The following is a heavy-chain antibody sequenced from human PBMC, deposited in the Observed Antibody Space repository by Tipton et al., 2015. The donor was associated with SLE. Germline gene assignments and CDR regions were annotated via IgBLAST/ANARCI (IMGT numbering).Heavy chain of an antibody. V-gene: IGHV4-34*01. D-gene: IGHD3-9*01. Sequence: LRLSCAVSGASFSDYFWTWIRQSPGKGLEWIGEITHSGSTNYNPSLKSRVTISVDTSKNQFSLKLSSVTAADTAVYYCARGGILTGYYFYFDYWGQGTLVTVSS. CDR3: ARGGILTGYYFYFDY. CDR1: GASFSDYF. CDR2: ITHSGST. J-gene: IGHJ4*02.